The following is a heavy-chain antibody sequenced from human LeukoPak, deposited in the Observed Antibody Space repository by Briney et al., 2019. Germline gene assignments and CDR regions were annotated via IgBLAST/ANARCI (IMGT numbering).Heavy chain of an antibody. CDR2: IYSGGST. D-gene: IGHD2-21*01. CDR1: GFTASSNY. Sequence: GGSLRLSCAAYGFTASSNYTSWVRQAPGKGLEWVSVIYSGGSTYYADSVKGRFTISRDNSKNTLYLQMNSLRAEDTAVYYCARAHIVVATTEYYFDYWGQGTLVTVSS. J-gene: IGHJ4*02. CDR3: ARAHIVVATTEYYFDY. V-gene: IGHV3-66*01.